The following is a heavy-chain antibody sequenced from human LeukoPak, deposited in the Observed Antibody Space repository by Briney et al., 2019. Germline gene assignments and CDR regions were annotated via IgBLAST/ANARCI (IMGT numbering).Heavy chain of an antibody. J-gene: IGHJ4*02. CDR3: ARTYYDSSGYYYYFDY. D-gene: IGHD3-22*01. CDR1: GFTFSSYW. Sequence: GGSLRLSCAASGFTFSSYWMHWVRQAPGKGLVWVSRINSDGSSTSYADSVKGRFTISRDNAKNTLYLQMNSLRAEDTAVYYCARTYYDSSGYYYYFDYWGQGTLVTVSS. CDR2: INSDGSST. V-gene: IGHV3-74*01.